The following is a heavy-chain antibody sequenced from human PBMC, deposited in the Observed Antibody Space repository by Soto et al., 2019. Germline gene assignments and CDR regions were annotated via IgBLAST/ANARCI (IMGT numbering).Heavy chain of an antibody. D-gene: IGHD1-7*01. Sequence: SVKVSCKASGGTFSSYAISWVRQAPGQGLEWMGGIIPIFGTANYAQKFQGRVTITADKSTSTAYMELSSLRSEDTAVYYCARLDGWTGTKKYYYYGMDVWGQGTTVTVSS. J-gene: IGHJ6*02. CDR1: GGTFSSYA. CDR2: IIPIFGTA. CDR3: ARLDGWTGTKKYYYYGMDV. V-gene: IGHV1-69*06.